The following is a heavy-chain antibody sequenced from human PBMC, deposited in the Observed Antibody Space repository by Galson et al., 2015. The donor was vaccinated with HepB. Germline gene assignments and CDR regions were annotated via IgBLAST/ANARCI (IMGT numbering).Heavy chain of an antibody. D-gene: IGHD1-14*01. CDR3: ARVGRTSYYFDY. Sequence: SVKVSCKASGYTFSSYSITWLRQAPGQGLECMGWISGYSGDTNYAQKLQGRVTMTTDTSTSTAHMELRSLTSDDTAVYYCARVGRTSYYFDYWGQGTQVTVSS. J-gene: IGHJ4*02. V-gene: IGHV1-18*01. CDR2: ISGYSGDT. CDR1: GYTFSSYS.